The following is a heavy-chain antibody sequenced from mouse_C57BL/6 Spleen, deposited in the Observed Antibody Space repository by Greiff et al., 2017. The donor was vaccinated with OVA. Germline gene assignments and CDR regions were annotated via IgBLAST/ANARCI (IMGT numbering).Heavy chain of an antibody. CDR3: ARCRYDYDAPSYARDY. D-gene: IGHD2-4*01. V-gene: IGHV1-22*01. Sequence: VQLQQSGPELVKPGASVKMSCKASGYTFTDYNMHWVKQSHGKSLEWIGYINPNNGGTSYNQKFKGKATLTVNKSSSTAYMELRSLTSEDSAVYYCARCRYDYDAPSYARDYWGQGTSVTVSS. CDR2: INPNNGGT. J-gene: IGHJ4*01. CDR1: GYTFTDYN.